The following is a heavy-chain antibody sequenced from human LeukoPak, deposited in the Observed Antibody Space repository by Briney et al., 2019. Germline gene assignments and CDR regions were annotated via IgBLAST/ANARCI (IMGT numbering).Heavy chain of an antibody. CDR3: VKDGGLIAARYYFDY. CDR1: GFTFSSYA. CDR2: ISSNGGST. V-gene: IGHV3-64D*09. D-gene: IGHD6-6*01. Sequence: PGGSLRLSCAASGFTFSSYAMHWVRQAPGKGLEYVSAISSNGGSTYYADSVKGRFTISRDNSKNTLYLQMSSLRAEDTAVYYCVKDGGLIAARYYFDYWGQGTLVTVSS. J-gene: IGHJ4*02.